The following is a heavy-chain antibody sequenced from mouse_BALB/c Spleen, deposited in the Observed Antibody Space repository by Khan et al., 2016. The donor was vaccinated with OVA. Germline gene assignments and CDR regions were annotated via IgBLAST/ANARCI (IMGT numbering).Heavy chain of an antibody. CDR2: IYPGSGNT. CDR1: GYTFTDYY. V-gene: IGHV1-84*02. D-gene: IGHD2-3*01. CDR3: ARRGIYDGYYVGFAY. Sequence: QVQLQQSGPELVKPGASVKISCKASGYTFTDYYINWVKQKPGQGLEWIGWIYPGSGNTKYNEKFKGKATLTVDTSSSTAYMQLSRLTSEDAAVYFCARRGIYDGYYVGFAYWGQGTLVTVSA. J-gene: IGHJ3*01.